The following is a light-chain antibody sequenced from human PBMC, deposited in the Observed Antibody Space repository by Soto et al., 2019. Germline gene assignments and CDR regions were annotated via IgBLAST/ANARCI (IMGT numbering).Light chain of an antibody. V-gene: IGLV2-11*01. CDR3: CSYAGSYLTSV. J-gene: IGLJ1*01. CDR2: DVS. CDR1: SSDVGGYNY. Sequence: QSALTQPRSVSGSPGQSVTISCTGTSSDVGGYNYVSWYQHHPGRAPKLMIYDVSKRPSGVPDRFSGSKSGNTASLTISGLQAEAKDDSYCCSYAGSYLTSVFGTGTKLTVL.